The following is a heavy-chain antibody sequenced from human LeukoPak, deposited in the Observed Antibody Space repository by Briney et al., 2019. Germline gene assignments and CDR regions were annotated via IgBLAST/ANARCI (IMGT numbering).Heavy chain of an antibody. D-gene: IGHD3-3*01. J-gene: IGHJ3*02. CDR3: ASGQRAYDFWSGSGAFDI. CDR2: ISSSGSTI. Sequence: GGSLRLSCAASGFTFSDYYMSWIRQAPGKGLEWVSYISSSGSTIYYADSVKGRFTISRDNAKNSLYLQMISLRAEDTAVYYCASGQRAYDFWSGSGAFDIWGQGTMVTVSS. V-gene: IGHV3-11*04. CDR1: GFTFSDYY.